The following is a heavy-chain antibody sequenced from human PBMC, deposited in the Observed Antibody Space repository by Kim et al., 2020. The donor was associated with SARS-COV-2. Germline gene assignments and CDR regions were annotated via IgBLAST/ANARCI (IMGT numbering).Heavy chain of an antibody. J-gene: IGHJ4*02. D-gene: IGHD5-12*01. Sequence: YSKKFQGRATITREPSASTAYMEVSSLRSEDTAVYYCARVVRGSTWYFDYWGQGTLVTVSS. V-gene: IGHV1-3*01. CDR3: ARVVRGSTWYFDY.